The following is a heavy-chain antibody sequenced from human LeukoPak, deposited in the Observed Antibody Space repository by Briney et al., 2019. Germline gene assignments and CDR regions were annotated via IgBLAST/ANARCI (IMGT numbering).Heavy chain of an antibody. CDR1: GFSFTSYA. D-gene: IGHD1-1*01. Sequence: GGSLRLSCAASGFSFTSYAMNWVRQAPGKGLEWVSAISGSGRSTYSADSVRGRFTTSRDYSKNILYLQMNNLRGEDTAVYYCAKAGARGNVNWFDSWGQGTLVTVSS. CDR2: ISGSGRST. J-gene: IGHJ5*01. CDR3: AKAGARGNVNWFDS. V-gene: IGHV3-23*01.